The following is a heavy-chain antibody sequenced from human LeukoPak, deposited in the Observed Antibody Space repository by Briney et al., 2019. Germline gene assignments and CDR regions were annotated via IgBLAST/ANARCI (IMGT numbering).Heavy chain of an antibody. D-gene: IGHD5-18*01. CDR1: GGSISTYY. J-gene: IGHJ6*03. CDR3: ARTTEGGYTYGYFYYYYMDV. Sequence: SETLSLTCTVSGGSISTYYWSWIRQPPGKGLEWIGYIYYSGSTNYNPSLKSRVTISVDTSKNQFSLKLTSVTAADTAVYYCARTTEGGYTYGYFYYYYMDVWGKGTTVTISS. V-gene: IGHV4-59*01. CDR2: IYYSGST.